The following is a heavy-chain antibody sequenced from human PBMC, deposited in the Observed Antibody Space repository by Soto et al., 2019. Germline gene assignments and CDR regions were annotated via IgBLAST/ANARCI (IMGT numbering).Heavy chain of an antibody. V-gene: IGHV1-69*13. J-gene: IGHJ6*02. CDR1: GGTFSSYA. D-gene: IGHD6-13*01. Sequence: SLKVSCKASGGTFSSYAISWVRQAPGQGLEWMGGIIPIFGTANYAQKFQGRVTITADESTSTAYMELSSLRSEDTAVYYCARYSSSLIGYYYGMDVWGQGTTVTVSS. CDR2: IIPIFGTA. CDR3: ARYSSSLIGYYYGMDV.